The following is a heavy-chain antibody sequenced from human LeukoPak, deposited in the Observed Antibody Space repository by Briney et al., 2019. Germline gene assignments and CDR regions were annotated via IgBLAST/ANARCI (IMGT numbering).Heavy chain of an antibody. Sequence: SETLSLTCTVSGGSISSYYWRWIRQPPGKGLEWIGYIYYSGSTNYNPSLKSRVTISVDTSKNQFSLKLSSVTAADTAVYYCARYCSGGSCYSFDYWGQGTLVTVSS. J-gene: IGHJ4*02. V-gene: IGHV4-59*01. D-gene: IGHD2-15*01. CDR2: IYYSGST. CDR1: GGSISSYY. CDR3: ARYCSGGSCYSFDY.